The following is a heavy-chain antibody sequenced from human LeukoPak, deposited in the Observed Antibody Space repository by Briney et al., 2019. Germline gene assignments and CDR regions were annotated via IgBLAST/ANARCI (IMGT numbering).Heavy chain of an antibody. D-gene: IGHD3-10*01. V-gene: IGHV3-48*04. J-gene: IGHJ4*02. CDR3: ARDLAGHYYGSGSSFDY. CDR2: ISSSSSTI. Sequence: GGPLRLSCAASGFTFSSYSMNWVRQAPGKGLEWVSYISSSSSTIYYADSVKGRFTISRDNAKNSLFLQMDSLRAEDTAVYYCARDLAGHYYGSGSSFDYWGQGTLVTVS. CDR1: GFTFSSYS.